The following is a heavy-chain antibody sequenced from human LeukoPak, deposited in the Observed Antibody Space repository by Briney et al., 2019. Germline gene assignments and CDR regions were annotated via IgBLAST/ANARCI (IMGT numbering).Heavy chain of an antibody. CDR3: AKHISGGLEVTADWFDH. Sequence: PWGSLRLSCAASGFAFSFYAMSWLRQPPAKGLELVSTINANSGTTSYAASVRGRFTISRDNSRNTLYLKVNTLKAEDTAVYYCAKHISGGLEVTADWFDHWGQGTLVVVSS. CDR1: GFAFSFYA. D-gene: IGHD2-21*02. V-gene: IGHV3-23*01. CDR2: INANSGTT. J-gene: IGHJ5*01.